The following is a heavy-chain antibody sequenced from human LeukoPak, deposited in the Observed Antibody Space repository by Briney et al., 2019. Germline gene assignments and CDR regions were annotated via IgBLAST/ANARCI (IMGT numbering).Heavy chain of an antibody. Sequence: SVKVSCKASGGXFSNYAMSWVRQAPGQGLEWMGRIIPFLDIADYAQRFQGRVTITADKSTSTAYMELSSLRSEDTAVYYCARDSSDSSGWYYWGQGTLVTVSS. CDR2: IIPFLDIA. V-gene: IGHV1-69*04. D-gene: IGHD6-19*01. J-gene: IGHJ4*02. CDR3: ARDSSDSSGWYY. CDR1: GGXFSNYA.